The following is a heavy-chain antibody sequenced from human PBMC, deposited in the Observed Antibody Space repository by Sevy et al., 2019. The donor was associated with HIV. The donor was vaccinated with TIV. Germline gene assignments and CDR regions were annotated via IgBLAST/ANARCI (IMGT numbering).Heavy chain of an antibody. CDR1: GFTFSTYG. CDR3: ARDLEFYDYGDYGPAFMPDY. Sequence: GGSLRLSCAASGFTFSTYGMHWVRQAPGKGLEWVAVIWFDESNTYYAASVKGRFTISRDIAKNTLHLQMNSLRAEDTAVYYCARDLEFYDYGDYGPAFMPDYWGQGTLVTVSS. J-gene: IGHJ4*02. CDR2: IWFDESNT. D-gene: IGHD4-17*01. V-gene: IGHV3-33*01.